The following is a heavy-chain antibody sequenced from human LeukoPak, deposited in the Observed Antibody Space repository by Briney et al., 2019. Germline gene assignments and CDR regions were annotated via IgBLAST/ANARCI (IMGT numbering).Heavy chain of an antibody. J-gene: IGHJ4*02. CDR2: MSYDGSNK. D-gene: IGHD3-10*01. Sequence: PGRSLRLSCAASGFTFSSYGMHWARQAPGKGLEWVAVMSYDGSNKYYADSVKGRFTISRDNSKNTLYLQMNSLRAEDTAVYYCAKDYAEDTMVRGVMGGYWGQGTLVTVSS. CDR1: GFTFSSYG. CDR3: AKDYAEDTMVRGVMGGY. V-gene: IGHV3-30*18.